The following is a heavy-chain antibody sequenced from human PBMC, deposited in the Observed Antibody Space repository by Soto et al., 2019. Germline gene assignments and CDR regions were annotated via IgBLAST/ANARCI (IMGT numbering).Heavy chain of an antibody. CDR2: IKSDGSAT. CDR3: ARAAQFNYRGNSGFDF. D-gene: IGHD4-4*01. Sequence: EVQLVESGGGLVQPGGSLRLSCAASGFTFSGDWMHWVRQAPGKGLVWVSHIKSDGSATSYADSVKGRFTISRDNPRNTLYLQMNRLRAEHTAVYYCARAAQFNYRGNSGFDFLGQGSLVTVSS. CDR1: GFTFSGDW. J-gene: IGHJ4*02. V-gene: IGHV3-74*01.